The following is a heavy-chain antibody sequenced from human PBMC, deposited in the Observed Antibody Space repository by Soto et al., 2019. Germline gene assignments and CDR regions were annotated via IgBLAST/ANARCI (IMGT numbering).Heavy chain of an antibody. V-gene: IGHV1-3*01. CDR1: GDTFNKYP. D-gene: IGHD3-10*01. CDR3: ARKDYYDSGIYYFDY. CDR2: INAANGDT. J-gene: IGHJ4*02. Sequence: ASVKVSCKASGDTFNKYPVHWVRQAPGQGLEWMGCINAANGDTGYSQKFRDRVTLTRDTSASTVYMELSSLRSEDTAVYYCARKDYYDSGIYYFDYWGQGTLVTVSS.